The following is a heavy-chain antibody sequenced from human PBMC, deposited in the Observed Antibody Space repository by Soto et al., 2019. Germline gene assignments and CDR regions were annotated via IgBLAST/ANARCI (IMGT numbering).Heavy chain of an antibody. V-gene: IGHV4-59*08. CDR2: IYYSGST. CDR3: ARHHCSSTSSYYYYMDV. D-gene: IGHD2-2*01. Sequence: PSETLSLTCTVSGASISTYYWSWIRQPPGKGLEWIGSIYYSGSTNYNPSIKSRVTISIDTSTNQFSLKLSSVTAADTAVYYCARHHCSSTSSYYYYMDVWGKGTTVTVSS. CDR1: GASISTYY. J-gene: IGHJ6*03.